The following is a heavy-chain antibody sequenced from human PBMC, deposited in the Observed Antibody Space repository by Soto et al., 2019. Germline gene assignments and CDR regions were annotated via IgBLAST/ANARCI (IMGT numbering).Heavy chain of an antibody. Sequence: PSETLSLTCTVSGDSVTSGNYYWSWIRQPPGKGLEWIGYIYYSGNTNYSPSLKSRVTMSLDATRNHYSLRLTSVTAADTAVYFCARAPVGLDTISYFDYWGQGKLVTVSS. CDR2: IYYSGNT. CDR3: ARAPVGLDTISYFDY. J-gene: IGHJ4*02. D-gene: IGHD3-3*01. V-gene: IGHV4-61*01. CDR1: GDSVTSGNYY.